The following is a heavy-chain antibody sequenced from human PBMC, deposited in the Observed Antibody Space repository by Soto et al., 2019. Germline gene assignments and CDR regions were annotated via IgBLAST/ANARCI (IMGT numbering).Heavy chain of an antibody. V-gene: IGHV3-21*01. D-gene: IGHD3-3*01. CDR2: ISSSSSSYI. Sequence: GGSLRLSCAASGFTFSSYSMNWVRQAPGKGLEWVSSISSSSSSYIYYADSVKGRFTISRDNAKNSLYLQMNSLRAEDTAVYYCARGRFLEWLSHFDYWGQGTLVTVSS. CDR3: ARGRFLEWLSHFDY. CDR1: GFTFSSYS. J-gene: IGHJ4*02.